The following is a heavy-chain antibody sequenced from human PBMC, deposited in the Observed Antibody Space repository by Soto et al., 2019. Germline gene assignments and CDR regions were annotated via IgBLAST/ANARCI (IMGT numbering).Heavy chain of an antibody. D-gene: IGHD1-26*01. CDR1: GFTLSSYG. Sequence: QVQLVESGGGVVQPGRSLRLSCAASGFTLSSYGMHWVRQAPGRGLEWVALISYDGSNQDYADSVKGRFTISRDNSKNTLYLQMNNLRAEDTAVYYCAKSTSGGSYSPFDYWGQGTLVTVSS. J-gene: IGHJ4*02. CDR3: AKSTSGGSYSPFDY. V-gene: IGHV3-30*18. CDR2: ISYDGSNQ.